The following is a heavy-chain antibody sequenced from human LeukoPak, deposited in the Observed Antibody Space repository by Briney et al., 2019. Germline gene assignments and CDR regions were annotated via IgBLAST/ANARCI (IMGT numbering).Heavy chain of an antibody. CDR3: ARDQNSSSWYPFDY. J-gene: IGHJ4*02. Sequence: SETLSLTCTVSGGSISSYYWSWIRQPAGKGLEWIGRIYTSGSTNYNPSLKSRVTMSVDTSKNQFSLELSSVTAADTAVYYCARDQNSSSWYPFDYWGQGTLVTVSS. V-gene: IGHV4-4*07. D-gene: IGHD6-13*01. CDR2: IYTSGST. CDR1: GGSISSYY.